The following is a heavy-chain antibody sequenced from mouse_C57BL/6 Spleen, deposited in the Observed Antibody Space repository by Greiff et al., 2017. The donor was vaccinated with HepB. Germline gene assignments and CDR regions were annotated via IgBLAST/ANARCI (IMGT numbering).Heavy chain of an antibody. CDR1: GFNINDDY. CDR2: IDPENGDT. J-gene: IGHJ2*01. CDR3: TTRFFDY. V-gene: IGHV14-4*01. Sequence: EVQLQQSGAELVRPGASVKLSCTASGFNINDDYMHWVKQRPEQGLEWIGWIDPENGDTEYASKFQGKATITADTSSNTAYLQLSSLTSEDTAVYYCTTRFFDYWGQGTTLTVSS.